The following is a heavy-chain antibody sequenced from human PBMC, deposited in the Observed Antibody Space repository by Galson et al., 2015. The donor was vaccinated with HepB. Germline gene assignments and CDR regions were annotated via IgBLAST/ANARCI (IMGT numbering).Heavy chain of an antibody. CDR3: TKDGPGYGGNSANDY. CDR2: IRYDGTNT. V-gene: IGHV3-30*02. D-gene: IGHD4-23*01. Sequence: SLRLSCAASGFTFSNYGMHWVRQAPGKGLEWVAFIRYDGTNTYYADSVKGRFTVSRDNSKNTLSLQMNSLGAEDTAVYYCTKDGPGYGGNSANDYWGQGTLVTVSS. CDR1: GFTFSNYG. J-gene: IGHJ4*02.